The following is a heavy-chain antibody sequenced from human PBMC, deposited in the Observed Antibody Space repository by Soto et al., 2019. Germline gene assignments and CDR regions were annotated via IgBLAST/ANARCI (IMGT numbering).Heavy chain of an antibody. V-gene: IGHV3-21*01. J-gene: IGHJ4*02. Sequence: PGGSLRLSCEGSGFTFSRYTMNWVRQAPGKGLEWVASISSTSTYVYYGDFVKGRFSIARDNAKNSLYLQMDSLRDEDTALYYCASEYCSVSSCYSRIFDYWGQGTLVTVSS. CDR3: ASEYCSVSSCYSRIFDY. CDR1: GFTFSRYT. CDR2: ISSTSTYV. D-gene: IGHD6-13*01.